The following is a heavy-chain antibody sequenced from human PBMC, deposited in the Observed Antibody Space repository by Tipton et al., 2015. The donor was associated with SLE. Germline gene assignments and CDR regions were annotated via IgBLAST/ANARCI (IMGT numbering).Heavy chain of an antibody. Sequence: GLVKPSETLSLTCTVSGGPMSSSSSSWGWIRQPPGKGLEWIGSIYSSGTTNYYPSLKSRVTISVDTSKNQFSLKLSSVTAADTAVYYCARHIVVVIAPRAFDIWGQGTMVTVSS. CDR2: IYSSGTT. CDR1: GGPMSSSSSS. CDR3: ARHIVVVIAPRAFDI. J-gene: IGHJ3*02. V-gene: IGHV4-39*01. D-gene: IGHD2-21*01.